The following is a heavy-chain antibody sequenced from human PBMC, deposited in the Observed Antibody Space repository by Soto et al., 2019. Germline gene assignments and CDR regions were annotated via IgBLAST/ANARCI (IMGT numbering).Heavy chain of an antibody. Sequence: QVHLVQSGVEVKKPGSSVKVSCKASGDTVSSYAITWVRQAPGKGLEWMGVFIPIFVSAHYAQKFQGRVTITADESTSTAYMELSGLRSEDTAIYYCARDLSSDSTGFRGYDLWGQGTLVTVSS. CDR2: FIPIFVSA. CDR3: ARDLSSDSTGFRGYDL. D-gene: IGHD3-22*01. J-gene: IGHJ4*01. CDR1: GDTVSSYA. V-gene: IGHV1-69*01.